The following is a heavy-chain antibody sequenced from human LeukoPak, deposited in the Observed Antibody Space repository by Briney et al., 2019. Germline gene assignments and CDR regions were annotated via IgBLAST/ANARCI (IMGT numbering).Heavy chain of an antibody. D-gene: IGHD6-13*01. CDR3: AKDQKSIAATGYDY. V-gene: IGHV3-23*01. Sequence: GGSLRLSCAASGFTFSTYAMSWVRQAPGKGLEWVSAISGSGGGTYYADSVKGRFTISRDNSKNTLFLQMNSLRADDTAVYFCAKDQKSIAATGYDYWGQGTLVTVSS. CDR2: ISGSGGGT. J-gene: IGHJ4*02. CDR1: GFTFSTYA.